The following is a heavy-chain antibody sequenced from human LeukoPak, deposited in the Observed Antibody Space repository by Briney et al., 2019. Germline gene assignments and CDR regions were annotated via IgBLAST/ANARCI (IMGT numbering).Heavy chain of an antibody. Sequence: GGSLRLSCAASGFTVSSNYVNWVRQAPGKGLEWVSVIYSGGSTYYADSVKGRFTISRDDSKNTLYLQMNSLRAEDTAVYYCARVCSSTSCYYGMDVWGKGTTVTVSS. J-gene: IGHJ6*04. V-gene: IGHV3-53*01. D-gene: IGHD2-2*01. CDR1: GFTVSSNY. CDR2: IYSGGST. CDR3: ARVCSSTSCYYGMDV.